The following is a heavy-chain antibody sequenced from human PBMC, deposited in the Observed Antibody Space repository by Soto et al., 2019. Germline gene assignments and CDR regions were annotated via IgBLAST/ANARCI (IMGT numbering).Heavy chain of an antibody. V-gene: IGHV1-18*01. CDR2: ISAYNGNT. Sequence: ASVKVSCKASGYTFTSYGISWVRQAPGQGLEWMGWISAYNGNTNYAQKLQGRVTMTTDTSTSTAYMELRSLRSDDTAVYYCARVPSYDFWSGYRPIDYWGQGILVTVSS. CDR1: GYTFTSYG. J-gene: IGHJ4*02. CDR3: ARVPSYDFWSGYRPIDY. D-gene: IGHD3-3*01.